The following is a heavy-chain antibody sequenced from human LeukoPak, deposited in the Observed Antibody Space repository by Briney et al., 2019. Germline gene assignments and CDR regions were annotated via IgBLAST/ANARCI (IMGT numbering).Heavy chain of an antibody. Sequence: SATLSLTCTVSIGSVNSGVYYWGWIRQSPGKGLEWIGSIHSSGNTYYNLSLKSRVTISVDTSKNHFSLKLSSVTAADRAVYYCAKHEGSYYDKSGYTFDFWGQGTLVTVSS. CDR3: AKHEGSYYDKSGYTFDF. J-gene: IGHJ4*02. CDR1: IGSVNSGVYY. V-gene: IGHV4-39*01. D-gene: IGHD3-22*01. CDR2: IHSSGNT.